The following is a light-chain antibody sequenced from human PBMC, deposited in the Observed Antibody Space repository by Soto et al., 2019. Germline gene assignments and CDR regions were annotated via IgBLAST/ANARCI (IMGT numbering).Light chain of an antibody. V-gene: IGKV1-5*01. J-gene: IGKJ1*01. CDR1: QSISSW. Sequence: DIQMTQSPSTLSASVGDRVTITCRASQSISSWVAWYQQKPGKAPKLLIYDASSLESVVPSRFSGSGSGTEFTLTISILQPDAFATCYSQQYNIYSRTFCQGTTLEIK. CDR2: DAS. CDR3: QQYNIYSRT.